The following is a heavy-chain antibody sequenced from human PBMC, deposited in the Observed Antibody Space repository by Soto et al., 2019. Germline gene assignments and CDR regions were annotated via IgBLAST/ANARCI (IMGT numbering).Heavy chain of an antibody. J-gene: IGHJ6*02. Sequence: SQTLSLTCAISGDSVSSNSAAWNWIRQSPSRGLEWLGRTYYRSTWYNDYAVSVKSRITINPDTSKNQFSLQLNSVTPEDTAVYYCARDRDQLGGYYYYGMDVWGHGTMVTVSS. V-gene: IGHV6-1*01. CDR3: ARDRDQLGGYYYYGMDV. D-gene: IGHD6-6*01. CDR1: GDSVSSNSAA. CDR2: TYYRSTWYN.